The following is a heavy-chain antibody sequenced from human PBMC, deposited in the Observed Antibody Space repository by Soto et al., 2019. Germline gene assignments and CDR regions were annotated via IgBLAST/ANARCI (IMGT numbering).Heavy chain of an antibody. CDR3: ARTGSGSYTHYYYYYMDV. D-gene: IGHD3-10*01. CDR2: INHSGST. Sequence: SETLSLTCAVYGGSFSGYYWSWIRQPPGKGLEWIGEINHSGSTNYNPSLKSRVTISVDTSKNPFSLKLSSVTAADTAVYYCARTGSGSYTHYYYYYMDVWGKGTTVTVSS. J-gene: IGHJ6*03. CDR1: GGSFSGYY. V-gene: IGHV4-34*01.